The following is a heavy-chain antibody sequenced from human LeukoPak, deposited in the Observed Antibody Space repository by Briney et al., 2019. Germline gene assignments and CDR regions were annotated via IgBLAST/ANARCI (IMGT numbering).Heavy chain of an antibody. CDR1: GFTFSSYA. CDR2: ISYDGSNK. Sequence: PGRSLRLSCAASGFTFSSYAMHWVRQAPGKGLEWVAVISYDGSNKYYADSVKGRFTISRDNSKNTLYLQMNSLRAEGTAVYYCARDSNSGSGMDVWGQGTTVAVSS. J-gene: IGHJ6*02. D-gene: IGHD3-10*01. V-gene: IGHV3-30-3*01. CDR3: ARDSNSGSGMDV.